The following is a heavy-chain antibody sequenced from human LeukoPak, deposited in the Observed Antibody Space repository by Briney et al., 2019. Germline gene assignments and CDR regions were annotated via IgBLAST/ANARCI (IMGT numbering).Heavy chain of an antibody. D-gene: IGHD6-19*01. V-gene: IGHV3-30*03. CDR1: GFTFSSYS. Sequence: GGSLRLSCAASGFTFSSYSMNWVRQAPGKGLEWVAVISYDGSNKYYADSVKGRFTISRDNSKNTLYLQMNSLRAEDTAVYYCARDGYSSGVDAFDIWGQGTMVTVSS. J-gene: IGHJ3*02. CDR2: ISYDGSNK. CDR3: ARDGYSSGVDAFDI.